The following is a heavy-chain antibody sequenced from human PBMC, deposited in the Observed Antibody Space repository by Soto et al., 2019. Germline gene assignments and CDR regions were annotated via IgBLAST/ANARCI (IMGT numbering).Heavy chain of an antibody. D-gene: IGHD6-13*01. CDR3: ARVMVLNSWYFDL. J-gene: IGHJ2*01. V-gene: IGHV4-59*01. CDR2: IYYSGST. CDR1: GGSISSYY. Sequence: QVQLQESGPGLVKPSETLSLTCTVSGGSISSYYWSWIRQPPGKGLEWIGYIYYSGSTNYNPSLQSRVTIAVDTSKNQFSLKLSSVTAADTAVYYCARVMVLNSWYFDLWGRGTLVTVSS.